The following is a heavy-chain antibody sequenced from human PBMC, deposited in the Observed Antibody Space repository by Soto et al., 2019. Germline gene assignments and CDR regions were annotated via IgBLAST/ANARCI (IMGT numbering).Heavy chain of an antibody. D-gene: IGHD1-7*01. CDR1: GFTHSTYT. J-gene: IGHJ4*02. CDR2: ISYDGNNK. CDR3: ARDGVSSTEYTCNYGTHYAY. Sequence: SLRLSCAASGFTHSTYTMHWVRQAPGKGLEWVAVISYDGNNKFYADSVKGRFTISRDSTKQTLYLQMNSLRPDDTAMYYCARDGVSSTEYTCNYGTHYAYWGQRALVTGSS. V-gene: IGHV3-30-3*01.